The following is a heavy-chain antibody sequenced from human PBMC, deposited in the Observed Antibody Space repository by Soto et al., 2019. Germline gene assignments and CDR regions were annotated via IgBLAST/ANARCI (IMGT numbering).Heavy chain of an antibody. CDR1: GFTFSSFW. Sequence: GGSLRLSCAASGFTFSSFWMDWVRQAPGKGLEWVANINPDGSEKQYVDSVKGRFTISRDNAKNSLYLQMSSVTAEDSALYYCSRSLDSWGQGTRVTVSS. V-gene: IGHV3-7*01. CDR3: SRSLDS. J-gene: IGHJ4*02. CDR2: INPDGSEK.